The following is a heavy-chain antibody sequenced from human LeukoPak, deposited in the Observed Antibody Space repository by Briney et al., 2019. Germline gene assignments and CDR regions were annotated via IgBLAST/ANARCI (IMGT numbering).Heavy chain of an antibody. CDR3: AKDRRLPWDYFDS. V-gene: IGHV3-23*01. CDR1: GFTFSSYA. CDR2: IDGSGGST. D-gene: IGHD5-12*01. J-gene: IGHJ4*02. Sequence: GGSLRLSCAASGFTFSSYAMSWFRQAPGRGLEWVSAIDGSGGSTYYADSVKGRFAISRDNSKNTLYLQMNSLRAEDTAIYYCAKDRRLPWDYFDSWGQGTLVTVSS.